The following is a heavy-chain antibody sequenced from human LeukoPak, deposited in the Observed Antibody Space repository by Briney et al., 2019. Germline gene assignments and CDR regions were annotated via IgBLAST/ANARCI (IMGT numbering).Heavy chain of an antibody. D-gene: IGHD3-22*01. Sequence: GASVKVSCKASGYTFTSYYMHWVRQAPGQGLEWMGIINPSGGSTSYAQKFQGRVTMTRDTSTSTAYMELRSLRSDDTAVYYCARSPKYYYDSSGYFLFFWGQGTLVTVSS. V-gene: IGHV1-46*01. CDR2: INPSGGST. J-gene: IGHJ4*02. CDR3: ARSPKYYYDSSGYFLFF. CDR1: GYTFTSYY.